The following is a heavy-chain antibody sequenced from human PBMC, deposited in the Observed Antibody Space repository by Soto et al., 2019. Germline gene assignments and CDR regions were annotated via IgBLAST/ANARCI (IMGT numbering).Heavy chain of an antibody. CDR1: GGSISSSSYY. D-gene: IGHD3-22*01. J-gene: IGHJ3*01. CDR2: IYYSGST. V-gene: IGHV4-39*01. CDR3: ARKSTYYYDSSGQGVLIV. Sequence: QLQLQESGPGLVKPSETLSLTCTVSGGSISSSSYYWGWIRQPPGKGLEWIGSIYYSGSTYYNPSLKSRVTISVDTSKNQFSLKLSSVTAADTAVYYCARKSTYYYDSSGQGVLIVWGQGTMVTVSS.